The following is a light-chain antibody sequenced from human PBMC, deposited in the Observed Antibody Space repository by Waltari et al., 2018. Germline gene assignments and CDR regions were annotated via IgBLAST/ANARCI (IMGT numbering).Light chain of an antibody. J-gene: IGLJ3*02. CDR1: SSNVGNNY. V-gene: IGLV1-47*01. CDR2: KNE. CDR3: ATWDDSLNSWV. Sequence: QPVLTLPPSASGTPGQVVSFSCSGSSSNVGNNYVYWYQQLPGTAPKLLIYKNEQRPSGVPYRFFGSKSGTSASLVISGLRSEDEGHYTCATWDDSLNSWVFGGGTKLTIL.